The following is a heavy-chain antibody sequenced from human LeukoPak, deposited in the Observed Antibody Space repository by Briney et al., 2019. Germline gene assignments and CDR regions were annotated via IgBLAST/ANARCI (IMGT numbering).Heavy chain of an antibody. J-gene: IGHJ4*02. V-gene: IGHV3-30-3*01. Sequence: GGSLGLSCAASGFTFSTYAMHWVRQAPGKGLEWVAVISYDGTTKYHADSVKGRFTISRDNSKSTLYLQMNGLTAEDTALYYCARRLVTAGITDFFDSWGQGTLVSVSS. CDR3: ARRLVTAGITDFFDS. CDR2: ISYDGTTK. D-gene: IGHD2-2*01. CDR1: GFTFSTYA.